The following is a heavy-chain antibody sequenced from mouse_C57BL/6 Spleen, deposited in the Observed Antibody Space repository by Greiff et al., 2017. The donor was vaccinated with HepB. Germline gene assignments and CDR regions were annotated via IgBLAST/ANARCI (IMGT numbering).Heavy chain of an antibody. CDR3: AIIYYGNFDYFDY. CDR2: IYPGSGNT. CDR1: GYTFTDYY. Sequence: QVQLQQSGAELVRPGASVKLSCKASGYTFTDYYINWVKQRPGQGLEWIARIYPGSGNTYYNEKFKGKATLTAEKSSSTAYMQLSSLTSEDSAVYFCAIIYYGNFDYFDYWGQGTTLTVSS. V-gene: IGHV1-76*01. D-gene: IGHD2-1*01. J-gene: IGHJ2*01.